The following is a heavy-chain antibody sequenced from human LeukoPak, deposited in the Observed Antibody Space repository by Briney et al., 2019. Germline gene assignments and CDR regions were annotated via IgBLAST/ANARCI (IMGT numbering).Heavy chain of an antibody. Sequence: GGSLRLSCAASGSTVSSSYMSWVRQAPGKGLEWVSVIYSGGSTYYADSVKGRFTISRDNSKNTLYLQMNSLRAEDTAVYYCASHYYDSSGYYYNWFDPWGQGTLVTVSS. CDR3: ASHYYDSSGYYYNWFDP. V-gene: IGHV3-66*04. J-gene: IGHJ5*02. CDR2: IYSGGST. D-gene: IGHD3-22*01. CDR1: GSTVSSSY.